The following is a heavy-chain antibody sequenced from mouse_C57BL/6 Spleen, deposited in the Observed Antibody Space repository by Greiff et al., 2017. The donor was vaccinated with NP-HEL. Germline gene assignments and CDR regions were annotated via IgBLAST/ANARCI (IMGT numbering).Heavy chain of an antibody. Sequence: QVQLQQSGAELVKPGASVKISCKASGYAFSSYWMNWVKQRPGQGLEWIGQIYPGDGDTNYNGKFKGKATLTADKSSSTAYMQLSSLTSEDSAVYFCARYYYYGSSLAWFAYWGQGTLVTVSA. CDR3: ARYYYYGSSLAWFAY. V-gene: IGHV1-80*01. D-gene: IGHD1-1*01. CDR1: GYAFSSYW. CDR2: IYPGDGDT. J-gene: IGHJ3*01.